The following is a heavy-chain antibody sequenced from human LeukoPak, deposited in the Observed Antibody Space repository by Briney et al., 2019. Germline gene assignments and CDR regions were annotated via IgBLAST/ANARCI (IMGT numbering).Heavy chain of an antibody. Sequence: PGGSLRLSCTVSGFTVSSNSMSWVRQAPGKGLEWVSFIYSGGNTHYSDSVKGRFTISRDNSKNTLYLQMNSLRAEDTAVYYCAKPASLRDGYNFYFDYWGQGTLVTVSS. CDR3: AKPASLRDGYNFYFDY. D-gene: IGHD5-24*01. CDR2: IYSGGNT. J-gene: IGHJ4*02. V-gene: IGHV3-53*05. CDR1: GFTVSSNS.